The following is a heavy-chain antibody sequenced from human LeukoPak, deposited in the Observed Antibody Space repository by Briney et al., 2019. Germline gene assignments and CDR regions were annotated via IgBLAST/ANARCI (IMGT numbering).Heavy chain of an antibody. CDR3: ASDSGGEREWADAFDI. CDR2: ISSSNSYI. D-gene: IGHD2-15*01. Sequence: GGSLRLSCAASGFTFSSYSMNWVRQAPGKGLEWVSSISSSNSYIYYADSVKGRFTISRDNAKNSLYLQMNSLRAEDTAVYYCASDSGGEREWADAFDIWGRGTMVTVSS. CDR1: GFTFSSYS. J-gene: IGHJ3*02. V-gene: IGHV3-21*01.